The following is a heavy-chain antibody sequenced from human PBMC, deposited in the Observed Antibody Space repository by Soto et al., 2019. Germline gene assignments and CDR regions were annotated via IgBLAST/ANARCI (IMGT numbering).Heavy chain of an antibody. Sequence: QLQLQESGPGLVKPSETLSLTCTVSGGSISSSSYYWGWIRQPPGKGLEWIGTIYYSGSTYYNPPPKSRVTTPGVAPKTQFSLKLSSVTAADPAVYYCARRGSSSWYGYWGQGTLVTVSS. CDR1: GGSISSSSYY. J-gene: IGHJ4*02. CDR2: IYYSGST. V-gene: IGHV4-39*01. CDR3: ARRGSSSWYGY. D-gene: IGHD6-13*01.